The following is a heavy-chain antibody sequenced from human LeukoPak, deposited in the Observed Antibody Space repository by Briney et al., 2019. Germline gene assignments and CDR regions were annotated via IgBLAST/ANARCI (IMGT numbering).Heavy chain of an antibody. V-gene: IGHV3-23*01. CDR3: AKEAWLTGWNYYFDY. CDR1: GFTYSSYA. CDR2: ISGSGGST. D-gene: IGHD5-12*01. J-gene: IGHJ4*02. Sequence: GGSLTLSCAASGFTYSSYAMSWVRQAPGKGREWVSAISGSGGSTYYADSVKGRFTISRVNSKNTLYLQMNSLRAEDTAVYYCAKEAWLTGWNYYFDYWGQGTLVTVSS.